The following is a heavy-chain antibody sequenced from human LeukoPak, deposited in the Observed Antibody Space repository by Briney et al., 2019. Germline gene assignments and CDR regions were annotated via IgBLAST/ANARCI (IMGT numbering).Heavy chain of an antibody. D-gene: IGHD2-8*01. J-gene: IGHJ4*02. CDR1: RFTPTTDI. Sequence: SLRLSCSVSRFTPTTDITRWVRQATAQGIEYVSSININGGRTYYADSVKGRFTISRDNSKNMLYLQMSSLRAEDTAVYYCVKDKWIDHWGQGTLVTVSS. CDR2: ININGGRT. V-gene: IGHV3-64D*09. CDR3: VKDKWIDH.